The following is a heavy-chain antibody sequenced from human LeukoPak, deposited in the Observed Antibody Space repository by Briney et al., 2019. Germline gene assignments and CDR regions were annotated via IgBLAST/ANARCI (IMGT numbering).Heavy chain of an antibody. CDR3: AKPAIADIVVVVAATFN. CDR2: IHPEGNEK. D-gene: IGHD2-15*01. Sequence: PGGSLRLSCAVSGFSFTNFWMSWVRQAPGRGLEWVANIHPEGNEKYHVESAKGRFTISRDNTKNLLYLQMNSLRAEDTAVYYCAKPAIADIVVVVAATFNWGQGTLVTVSS. V-gene: IGHV3-7*03. CDR1: GFSFTNFW. J-gene: IGHJ4*02.